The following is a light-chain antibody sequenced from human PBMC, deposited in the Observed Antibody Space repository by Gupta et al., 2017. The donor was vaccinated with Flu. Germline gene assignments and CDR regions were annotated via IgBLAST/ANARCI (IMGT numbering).Light chain of an antibody. V-gene: IGLV1-47*01. CDR2: GNN. CDR1: SSNIGSNY. Sequence: QSVLTQPPSASGTPGQRVTISCSGSSSNIGSNYVYWYQQLAGTAPKPLIYGNNQRPSGVPDRISGSKSGTSASLAISGLRSEDEADYYCAAWDDSLSGWVFGGGTQLTVL. J-gene: IGLJ3*02. CDR3: AAWDDSLSGWV.